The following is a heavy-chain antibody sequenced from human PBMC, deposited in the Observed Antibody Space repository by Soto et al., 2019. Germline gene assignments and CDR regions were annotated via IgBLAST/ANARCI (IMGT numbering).Heavy chain of an antibody. CDR2: INPSGGST. CDR3: ARDGAAAVAVADPYYFDF. J-gene: IGHJ4*02. Sequence: GASVKVSCKASGYTFTSYYMHWVRQAPGQGLEWMGIINPSGGSTSYAQKFQGRVTMTRDTSTSTVYMELSSLRSEDTAVYYCARDGAAAVAVADPYYFDFWGQGTLVTFSS. D-gene: IGHD6-19*01. V-gene: IGHV1-46*01. CDR1: GYTFTSYY.